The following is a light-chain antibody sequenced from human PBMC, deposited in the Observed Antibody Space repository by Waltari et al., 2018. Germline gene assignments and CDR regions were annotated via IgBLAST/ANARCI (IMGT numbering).Light chain of an antibody. CDR2: DNS. CDR3: QVWDSTTDHAI. Sequence: SYVVTPPPSVSLAPGTTAPITCGGADIGRQIVCWYQQRPGQAPVLVVYDNSDRSWGVPERFSGSNSGDTATLTISRVEVGDEADFYCQVWDSTTDHAIFGGGTKMTVL. J-gene: IGLJ2*01. CDR1: DIGRQI. V-gene: IGLV3-21*03.